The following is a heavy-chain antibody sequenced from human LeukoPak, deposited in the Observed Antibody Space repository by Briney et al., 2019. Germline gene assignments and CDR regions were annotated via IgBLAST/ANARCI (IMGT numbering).Heavy chain of an antibody. V-gene: IGHV3-21*04. CDR1: GFTFSTYS. J-gene: IGHJ4*02. Sequence: GGSLRLSCAASGFTFSTYSMNWVRQAPGKGLEWVSSISSGSRYIYYADSVKGRFTISRDNAKNSLYLQMNSLRAEDTAVYSCARNKYYYDNFGYPYHFDYWGQGTLVTVSS. D-gene: IGHD3-22*01. CDR3: ARNKYYYDNFGYPYHFDY. CDR2: ISSGSRYI.